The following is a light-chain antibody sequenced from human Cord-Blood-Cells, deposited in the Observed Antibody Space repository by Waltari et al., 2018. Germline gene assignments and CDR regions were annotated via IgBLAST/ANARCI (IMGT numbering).Light chain of an antibody. CDR2: DAS. J-gene: IGKJ5*01. Sequence: EIVLTKSPATVSLSPGERATLSCRASQSVSSYLAWYQQKPGQAPRLLIYDASNRATGIPARFSGSGSGTDFTLTISSLEPEDFAVYYCQQRSNWPPITFGQGTRLEIK. CDR3: QQRSNWPPIT. V-gene: IGKV3-11*01. CDR1: QSVSSY.